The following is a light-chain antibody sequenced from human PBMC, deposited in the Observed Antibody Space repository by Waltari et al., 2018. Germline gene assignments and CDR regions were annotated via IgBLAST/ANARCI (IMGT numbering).Light chain of an antibody. CDR1: SLRTSY. J-gene: IGLJ3*02. V-gene: IGLV3-19*01. Sequence: SSELTQDPAVSVALGQTIRITCQGDSLRTSYARWYQLKPGQAPLLVIFGKDKRPSGIPDRIAGYSSGTTSSLTITGAQAEDEADYYCSSRNGGADRVVFAGGTKVTVL. CDR3: SSRNGGADRVV. CDR2: GKD.